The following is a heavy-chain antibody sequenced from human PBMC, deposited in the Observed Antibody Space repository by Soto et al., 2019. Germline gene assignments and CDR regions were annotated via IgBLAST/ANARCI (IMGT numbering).Heavy chain of an antibody. Sequence: PSETLSLTCTVSGDSISTYYWSWIRQPPGKGLEWIGYVSYSGTTNYNPSLTSRVTMSVDTSKNQFSLKLTSVTAADTAVYYCARGPSYSYAGFVHWAQGTLVTVSS. CDR2: VSYSGTT. CDR1: GDSISTYY. D-gene: IGHD5-18*01. V-gene: IGHV4-59*01. CDR3: ARGPSYSYAGFVH. J-gene: IGHJ4*02.